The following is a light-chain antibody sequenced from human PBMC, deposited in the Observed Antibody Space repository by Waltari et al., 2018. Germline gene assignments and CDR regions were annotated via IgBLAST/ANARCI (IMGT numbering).Light chain of an antibody. CDR1: SSDIGTYNY. CDR2: DVR. J-gene: IGLJ3*02. V-gene: IGLV2-14*03. Sequence: QSALTQPASVSGSPGQSITISCTGTSSDIGTYNYASWYQQRPGRAPKLIIYDVRKRPPGVSLRLSGSKSDNTASLTISGLQAEDEADYYCSSYTRVSASVVFGGGTKLTVL. CDR3: SSYTRVSASVV.